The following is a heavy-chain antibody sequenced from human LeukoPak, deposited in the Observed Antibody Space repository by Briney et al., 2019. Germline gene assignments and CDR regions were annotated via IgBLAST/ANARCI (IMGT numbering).Heavy chain of an antibody. CDR2: ISSSSSSI. V-gene: IGHV3-48*02. D-gene: IGHD3-22*01. J-gene: IGHJ4*02. CDR3: ARASPSGYDY. CDR1: GFTFSNYG. Sequence: GGFLRLSCAASGFTFSNYGMNWVRQAPGKGLEWVSYISSSSSSIYYADSVKGRFTISRDNAKSSLYLQMNSLRDEDTAVYYCARASPSGYDYWGQGTLVTFSS.